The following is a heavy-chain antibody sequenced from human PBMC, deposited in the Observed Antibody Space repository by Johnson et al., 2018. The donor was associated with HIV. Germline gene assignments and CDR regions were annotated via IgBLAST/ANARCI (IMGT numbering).Heavy chain of an antibody. CDR1: GFTFSSYW. V-gene: IGHV3-7*04. D-gene: IGHD2-2*01. J-gene: IGHJ3*02. CDR2: IKQDGSEK. Sequence: VHLVESGGGLVQPGGSLRLSCAASGFTFSSYWMSWVRKAPGKGLEWVANIKQDGSEKYYVDSVMGRFTISRDNAKNSLYLQMNSLRAEDTAVYYCARAHAQIVGVRAARLAFDIWGQGTMVTVSS. CDR3: ARAHAQIVGVRAARLAFDI.